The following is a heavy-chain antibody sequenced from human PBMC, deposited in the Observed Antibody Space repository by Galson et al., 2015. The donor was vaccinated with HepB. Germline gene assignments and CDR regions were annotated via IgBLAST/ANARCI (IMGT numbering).Heavy chain of an antibody. CDR2: ISGGGGAT. J-gene: IGHJ3*01. CDR1: GFTLRSFA. Sequence: SLRLSCAASGFTLRSFAMSWVRQAPGKGLEWVSFISGGGGATYYADSVKGRFIISQDSSNNTLYLQMNSLRADDSAVYYCAKTFRNAFDVWGQGTTVTVSS. CDR3: AKTFRNAFDV. V-gene: IGHV3-23*01. D-gene: IGHD3-16*01.